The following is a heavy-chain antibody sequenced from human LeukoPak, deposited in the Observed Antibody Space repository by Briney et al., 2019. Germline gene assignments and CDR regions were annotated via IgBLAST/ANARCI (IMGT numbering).Heavy chain of an antibody. Sequence: GGSLRLSCAASGFTFSSYAMHWVRQAPGKGLEWVAVIWYDGSNKYYADSVKGRFTISRDNSKNTLYLQMNSLRAEDTAVYYCAKDPDTYSRDDYWGQGTLVTVSS. J-gene: IGHJ4*02. CDR1: GFTFSSYA. CDR2: IWYDGSNK. V-gene: IGHV3-33*06. CDR3: AKDPDTYSRDDY. D-gene: IGHD6-13*01.